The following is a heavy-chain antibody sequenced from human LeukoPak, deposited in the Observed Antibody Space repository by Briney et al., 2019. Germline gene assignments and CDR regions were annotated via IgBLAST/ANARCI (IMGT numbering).Heavy chain of an antibody. Sequence: PSETLSLTCTVSGGSISSSSYYWGWIRQPPGKGLEWIGSIYYSGSTYYNPSLKSRVTISVDTSKNQFSLKLSSVTAADTAVYYCARQIRGYSYGLWANWFDPWGQGTLVTVSS. CDR3: ARQIRGYSYGLWANWFDP. J-gene: IGHJ5*02. CDR2: IYYSGST. V-gene: IGHV4-39*07. CDR1: GGSISSSSYY. D-gene: IGHD5-18*01.